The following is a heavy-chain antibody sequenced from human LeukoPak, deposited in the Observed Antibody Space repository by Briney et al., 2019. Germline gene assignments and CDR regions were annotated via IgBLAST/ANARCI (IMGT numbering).Heavy chain of an antibody. Sequence: GGSLRLSCAASGFTFSSYGMHWVRQAPGKGLEWVAVIWYDGSNKYYADSVKGRFTISRDNSKNTLYLQMNSLRAGDTAVYYCARDLVSNYEDSGYYYYGMDVWGQGTTVTVSS. CDR1: GFTFSSYG. CDR3: ARDLVSNYEDSGYYYYGMDV. D-gene: IGHD4-11*01. J-gene: IGHJ6*02. CDR2: IWYDGSNK. V-gene: IGHV3-33*01.